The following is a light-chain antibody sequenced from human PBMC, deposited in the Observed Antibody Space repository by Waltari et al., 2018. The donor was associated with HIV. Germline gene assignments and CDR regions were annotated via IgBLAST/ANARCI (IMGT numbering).Light chain of an antibody. CDR3: ASHAGSKDV. J-gene: IGLJ2*01. V-gene: IGLV2-8*01. Sequence: QSALTQPPSASGSPGQSVPISCTGTSSDIGAYNYVSWFQQHPGKAPNLMIYDVTKRPSAVPDRFSGSKSGNTASLTVSGLQAEDEADYYCASHAGSKDVFGGGTRLTVL. CDR2: DVT. CDR1: SSDIGAYNY.